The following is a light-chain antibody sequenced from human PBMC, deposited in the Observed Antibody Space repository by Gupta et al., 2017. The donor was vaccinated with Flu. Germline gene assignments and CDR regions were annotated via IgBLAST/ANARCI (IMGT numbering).Light chain of an antibody. Sequence: DIQMTQPPSSLSASVGDRVTITCRASQSISSYLNWYQQKPGKAPKLLIYAASSLQSGVPSRFSDSGSGTDFTLTISSLQPEDFATYYCQQIYSTLWTFGQGTKVEIK. CDR1: QSISSY. J-gene: IGKJ1*01. V-gene: IGKV1-39*01. CDR2: AAS. CDR3: QQIYSTLWT.